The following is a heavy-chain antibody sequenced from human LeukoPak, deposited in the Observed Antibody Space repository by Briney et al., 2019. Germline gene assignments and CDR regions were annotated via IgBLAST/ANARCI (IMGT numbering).Heavy chain of an antibody. CDR2: ISYDGSNK. CDR1: GFTFSSYA. V-gene: IGHV3-30-3*01. J-gene: IGHJ1*01. D-gene: IGHD2-8*01. Sequence: GGSLRLSCAASGFTFSSYAMHWVRQAPGKGLEWVAVISYDGSNKYYADSVKGRFTISRDNSKNTLYLQMNSLRAEDTAVYYCAKDPQMVGLGEYFQHWGQGTLVTVSS. CDR3: AKDPQMVGLGEYFQH.